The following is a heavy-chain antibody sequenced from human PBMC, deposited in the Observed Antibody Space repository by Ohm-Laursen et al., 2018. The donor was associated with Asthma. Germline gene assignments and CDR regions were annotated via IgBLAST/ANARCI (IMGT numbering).Heavy chain of an antibody. CDR2: GGSYYDGGLK. CDR3: ARDVMEWYLPAFDF. D-gene: IGHD3-3*01. CDR1: GFTFRSYA. J-gene: IGHJ4*02. Sequence: SLRLSCSASGFTFRSYAMHWVRQAPGKGPEWVAVGGSYYDGGLKYYADSVNGRFTVSRDDSKNTLYLQMNSLRPDDTAVYYCARDVMEWYLPAFDFWGQGTLVTVSS. V-gene: IGHV3-30-3*01.